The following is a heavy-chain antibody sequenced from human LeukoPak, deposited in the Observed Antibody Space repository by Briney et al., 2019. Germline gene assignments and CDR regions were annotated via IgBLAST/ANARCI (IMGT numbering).Heavy chain of an antibody. D-gene: IGHD6-13*01. V-gene: IGHV4-4*07. CDR3: ARDLSSNWYSDYFDY. J-gene: IGHJ4*02. Sequence: SETLSLTCTVSGGSISYYWSWIRQPAGKGLEWIGRIYTSGNTNFNPSLKSRVTMSVDSSKNQFSLKLSSVTAADTAVYYCARDLSSNWYSDYFDYWGQGALVTVSS. CDR2: IYTSGNT. CDR1: GGSISYY.